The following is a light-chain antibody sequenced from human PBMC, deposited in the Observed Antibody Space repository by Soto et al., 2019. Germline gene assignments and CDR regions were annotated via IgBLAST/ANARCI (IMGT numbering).Light chain of an antibody. CDR1: QFISIW. J-gene: IGKJ1*01. Sequence: DIQLTQSPSTLSASVGARVTITCRASQFISIWLAWYQQKPGKAPKLLIYKASSLESGVPSRFSGSGSGTEFTLTISSLQPADFAAYYYEQYNDYSPRTFGQGTKVESK. V-gene: IGKV1-5*03. CDR2: KAS. CDR3: EQYNDYSPRT.